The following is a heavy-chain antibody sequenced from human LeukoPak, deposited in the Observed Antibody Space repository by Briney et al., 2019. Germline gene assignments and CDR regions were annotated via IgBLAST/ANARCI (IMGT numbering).Heavy chain of an antibody. Sequence: GASVKVSCRASGYTLTTYAMHWVGQAPGQRLEWMGWINAGNGNTKYSQKFQGRVTITRDTSASTAYMELSSLRSEDTAVYYCAREAVSGAFDIWGQGTMVTVSS. CDR3: AREAVSGAFDI. J-gene: IGHJ3*02. CDR2: INAGNGNT. CDR1: GYTLTTYA. V-gene: IGHV1-3*01. D-gene: IGHD6-19*01.